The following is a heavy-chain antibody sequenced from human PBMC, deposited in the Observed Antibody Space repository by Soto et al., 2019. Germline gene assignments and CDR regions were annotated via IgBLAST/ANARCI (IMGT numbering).Heavy chain of an antibody. CDR2: IYQSGRT. Sequence: SETLSLTCAVSGGSINTFDFSWSWIRQPPGRGLEWIGSIYQSGRTYYIPSLKSRVTMSLEKSKNQFSLKINSVVAADTAIYYCAREMTIFGVAPGGGVDVWGQGPTVPVSS. D-gene: IGHD3-3*01. J-gene: IGHJ6*02. CDR1: GGSINTFDFS. V-gene: IGHV4-30-2*01. CDR3: AREMTIFGVAPGGGVDV.